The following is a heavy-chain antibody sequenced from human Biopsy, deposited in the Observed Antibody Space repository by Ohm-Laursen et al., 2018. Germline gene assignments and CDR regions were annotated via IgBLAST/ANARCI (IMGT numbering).Heavy chain of an antibody. CDR1: GGFISTYY. Sequence: SQTLSLTCPVSGGFISTYYWNWIRQPAGKALEWIGRIYSSGSTNYNPSLKSRVTLSMDTSKRQFSLKLSFVTAADTAVYYCARWTPEYDSSRYYLDAFDIWGQGTKVTVSS. CDR3: ARWTPEYDSSRYYLDAFDI. D-gene: IGHD3-22*01. V-gene: IGHV4-4*07. CDR2: IYSSGST. J-gene: IGHJ3*02.